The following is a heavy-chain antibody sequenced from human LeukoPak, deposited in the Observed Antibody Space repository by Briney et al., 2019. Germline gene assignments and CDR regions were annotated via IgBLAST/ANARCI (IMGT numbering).Heavy chain of an antibody. CDR2: IYYSGST. D-gene: IGHD6-13*01. V-gene: IGHV4-31*03. Sequence: SQTLSLTCTVSGGSISSGGYYWSWIRQHPGKGLEWIGYIYYSGSTYYNPSLKSRVTISVDTSKNQFSLRLSSVTAADTAVYYCARDGHGYSSSSNWFDPWGQGTLVTVSS. J-gene: IGHJ5*02. CDR1: GGSISSGGYY. CDR3: ARDGHGYSSSSNWFDP.